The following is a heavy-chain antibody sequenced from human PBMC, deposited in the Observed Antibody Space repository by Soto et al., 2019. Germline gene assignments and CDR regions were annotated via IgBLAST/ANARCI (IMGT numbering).Heavy chain of an antibody. J-gene: IGHJ1*01. Sequence: LRLSCVVSGFTFAKYWMHWVRQAPGKGLVWVARIETDGTTQTYADSVEGRFTISRDNAKNTLYLHMNSLRAEDTAVYYCGRQAALWEKVDFRGHGTPVTVSS. CDR2: IETDGTTQ. V-gene: IGHV3-74*01. CDR1: GFTFAKYW. CDR3: GRQAALWEKVDF. D-gene: IGHD3-10*01.